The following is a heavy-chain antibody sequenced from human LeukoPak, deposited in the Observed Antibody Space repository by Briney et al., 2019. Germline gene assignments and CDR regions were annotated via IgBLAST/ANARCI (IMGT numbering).Heavy chain of an antibody. D-gene: IGHD6-19*01. Sequence: SETLSLTCAVSGGSISSGGYSWSWIRQPPGKGLEWIGYIYYSGSTNYNPSLKSRVTISVDTSKNQFSLKLSSVTAADTAVYYCASLSSGWYYFDYWGQGTLVTVSS. V-gene: IGHV4-61*08. CDR3: ASLSSGWYYFDY. CDR1: GGSISSGGYS. CDR2: IYYSGST. J-gene: IGHJ4*02.